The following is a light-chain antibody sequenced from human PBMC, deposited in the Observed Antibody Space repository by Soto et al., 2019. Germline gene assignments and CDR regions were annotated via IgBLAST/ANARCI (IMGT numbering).Light chain of an antibody. V-gene: IGKV3-20*01. CDR2: GAS. CDR3: QQYNTAPMT. J-gene: IGKJ4*01. CDR1: QSVNTN. Sequence: EFVLTQSPGTLSLSPGERATFSCRASQSVNTNLAWYQLKPGQAPRLLVYGASIRATGIPDRFSGSASGTDFTLTISRLEPEDFAVYYCQQYNTAPMTFGGGTKVDIK.